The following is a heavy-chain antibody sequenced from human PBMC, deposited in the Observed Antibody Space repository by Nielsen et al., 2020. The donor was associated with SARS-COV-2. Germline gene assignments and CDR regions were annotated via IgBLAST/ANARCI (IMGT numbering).Heavy chain of an antibody. CDR2: ISYDGSNK. CDR1: GFTFSSYA. J-gene: IGHJ4*02. CDR3: AKGAVVVAAPFDY. V-gene: IGHV3-30-3*01. D-gene: IGHD2-15*01. Sequence: GESLKISCAASGFTFSSYAMHWVRQAPGKGLEWVAVISYDGSNKYYADSVKGRFTISRDNSKNTLYLQMNSLRAEDTALYYCAKGAVVVAAPFDYWGQGTLVTVSS.